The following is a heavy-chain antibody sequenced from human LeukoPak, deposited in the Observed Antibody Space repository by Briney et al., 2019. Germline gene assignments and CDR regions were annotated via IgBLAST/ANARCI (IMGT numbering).Heavy chain of an antibody. CDR2: ISDSGSIT. CDR1: GFAFSSLA. Sequence: TGGSLRLSCAASGFAFSSLAMGWVRQAPGKGLEWVSVISDSGSITYYADSVKGRFTISRDNSKNTLFLQMNSLGAEDTAVYYCAKDGRRTNGWYFFDYWGQGTLVTVSS. J-gene: IGHJ4*02. V-gene: IGHV3-23*01. CDR3: AKDGRRTNGWYFFDY. D-gene: IGHD6-19*01.